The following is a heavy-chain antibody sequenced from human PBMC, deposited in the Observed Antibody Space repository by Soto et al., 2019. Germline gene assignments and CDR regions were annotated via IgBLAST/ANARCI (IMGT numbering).Heavy chain of an antibody. Sequence: EVQLVESGGGLVQPGGSLRLPCAASEFTFSGRSVHWVRQAPGKGLEWVSGIDKVGTDSTYADSVKGRFTSSRDNAKNTVYLQRNSLRVEDTAVYYCARGWFGPDVWGKGTRVNVSS. CDR2: IDKVGTDS. CDR1: EFTFSGRS. V-gene: IGHV3-74*01. CDR3: ARGWFGPDV. D-gene: IGHD3-10*01. J-gene: IGHJ6*03.